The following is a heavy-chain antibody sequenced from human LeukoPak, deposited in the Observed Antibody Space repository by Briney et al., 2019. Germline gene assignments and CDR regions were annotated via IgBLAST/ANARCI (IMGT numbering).Heavy chain of an antibody. D-gene: IGHD3-10*01. Sequence: GGSLRLSCAASGFTVSSNYMSWVRQAPGKGLEWVSVIYSGGSTYYADSVKGRFTISRDNSKNTLYLQMNSLRAEDTAVYYCARETYYYGSGSSIFDYWGQGTLVTVSS. CDR1: GFTVSSNY. CDR2: IYSGGST. CDR3: ARETYYYGSGSSIFDY. J-gene: IGHJ4*02. V-gene: IGHV3-66*01.